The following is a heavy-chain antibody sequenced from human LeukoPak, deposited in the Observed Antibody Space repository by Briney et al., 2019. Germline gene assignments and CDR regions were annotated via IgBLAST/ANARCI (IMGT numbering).Heavy chain of an antibody. CDR1: GFTFSSYA. J-gene: IGHJ4*02. CDR2: ISYDGSNK. D-gene: IGHD1-26*01. CDR3: ARDLGGATDY. V-gene: IGHV3-30-3*01. Sequence: GGSLRLSCAASGFTFSSYAMHWVRQAPGKGLEWVAVISYDGSNKYYADSVKDRFTISRDNSKNTLYLQMNSLRAEGTAVYYCARDLGGATDYWGQGTLVTVSS.